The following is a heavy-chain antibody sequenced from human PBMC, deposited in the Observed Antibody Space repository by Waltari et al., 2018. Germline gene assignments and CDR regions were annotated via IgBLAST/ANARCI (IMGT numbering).Heavy chain of an antibody. CDR2: IYSGGST. D-gene: IGHD6-13*01. CDR1: GFTFSSYA. J-gene: IGHJ3*02. V-gene: IGHV3-23*03. CDR3: ANAPGIRAFDI. Sequence: EVQLLESGGGLVQPGGSLRLSCAASGFTFSSYAMRWVRQAPGKGLEWVSVIYSGGSTYYADSVKGRFTISRDNSKNTLYLQMNSLRAEDTAVYYCANAPGIRAFDIWGQGTMVTVSS.